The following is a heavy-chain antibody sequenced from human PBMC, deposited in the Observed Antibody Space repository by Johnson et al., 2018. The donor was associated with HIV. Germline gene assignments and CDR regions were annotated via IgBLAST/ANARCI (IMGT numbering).Heavy chain of an antibody. V-gene: IGHV3-30-3*01. CDR1: GFTFSSYA. CDR3: AKGLAAFFAFDI. D-gene: IGHD3-3*01. J-gene: IGHJ3*02. Sequence: QVQLVESGGGVVQPGRSLRLSCAASGFTFSSYAMHWVRQAPGKGLEWVAVISYDGSNKYYADSVKGRFTISRDNSKNTLYLKMNSLRAEDTAVYYCAKGLAAFFAFDIWGQGTMVTVSS. CDR2: ISYDGSNK.